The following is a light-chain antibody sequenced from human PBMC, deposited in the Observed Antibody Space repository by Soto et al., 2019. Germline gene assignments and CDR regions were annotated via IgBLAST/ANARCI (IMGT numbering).Light chain of an antibody. Sequence: DIQMTQSPSTLSTSVGDTITITCRASRYISTWLAWYQQKPGKVPSLLIYDASSLESGVPSRFSGSGSGTEFTLTISSLQPDDFATYYCQHYNSFSWTFGQGTKVDIK. CDR2: DAS. CDR1: RYISTW. J-gene: IGKJ1*01. V-gene: IGKV1-5*01. CDR3: QHYNSFSWT.